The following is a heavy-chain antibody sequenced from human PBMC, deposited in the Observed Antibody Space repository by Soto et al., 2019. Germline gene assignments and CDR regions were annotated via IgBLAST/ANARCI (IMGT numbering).Heavy chain of an antibody. Sequence: PGGSLRLSCAASGFTLSSNYMSSVRQAPGKGLEWVSVIYSGGSTYYADSVKGRLTISRHNSKNTLYLQMNSLRAEDTAVYYCARDKAVYDAFDIWGKGTMVTVSS. CDR1: GFTLSSNY. CDR3: ARDKAVYDAFDI. V-gene: IGHV3-53*04. J-gene: IGHJ3*02. CDR2: IYSGGST. D-gene: IGHD6-25*01.